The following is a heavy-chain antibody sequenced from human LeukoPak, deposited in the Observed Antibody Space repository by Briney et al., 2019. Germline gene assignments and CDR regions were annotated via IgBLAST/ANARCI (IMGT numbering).Heavy chain of an antibody. Sequence: GGSLRLSCAASGFTFSSYWMSWVRQAPGKGLEWVSVIYSGGSTYYADSVKGRFTISRDNSKNTLYLQMNSLRSDDTAVYYCARGTYYDILTGYYRGFDPWGQGTLVTVSS. CDR1: GFTFSSYW. D-gene: IGHD3-9*01. V-gene: IGHV3-53*05. CDR2: IYSGGST. CDR3: ARGTYYDILTGYYRGFDP. J-gene: IGHJ5*02.